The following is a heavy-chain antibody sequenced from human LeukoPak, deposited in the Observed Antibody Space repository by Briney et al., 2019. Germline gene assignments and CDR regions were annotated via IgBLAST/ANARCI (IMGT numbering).Heavy chain of an antibody. CDR1: GFTFSSYG. CDR2: IWYDGSNE. V-gene: IGHV3-33*01. D-gene: IGHD3-10*01. J-gene: IGHJ4*02. CDR3: AXDLNGGDY. Sequence: GGSLRLSCAASGFTFSSYGMHWVRQAPGKGLECVAIIWYDGSNEYYADSVKGRFTISRDNSNNTLYLQMNSLRAEDTAVYYCAXDLNGGDYWGQGTLVXV.